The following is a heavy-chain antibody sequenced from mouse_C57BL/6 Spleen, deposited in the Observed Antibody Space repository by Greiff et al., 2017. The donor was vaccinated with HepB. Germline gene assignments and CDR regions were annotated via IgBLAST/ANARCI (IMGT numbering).Heavy chain of an antibody. CDR3: ARFPPVSSPYYFDY. D-gene: IGHD1-1*01. Sequence: QVHVKQPGAELVKPGASVKLSCKASGYTFTSYWMHWVKQRPGQGLEWIGMIHPNSGSTNYNEKFKSKATLTVDKSSSTAYMQLSSLTSEDSAVYYCARFPPVSSPYYFDYWGQGTTLTVSS. V-gene: IGHV1-64*01. CDR2: IHPNSGST. J-gene: IGHJ2*01. CDR1: GYTFTSYW.